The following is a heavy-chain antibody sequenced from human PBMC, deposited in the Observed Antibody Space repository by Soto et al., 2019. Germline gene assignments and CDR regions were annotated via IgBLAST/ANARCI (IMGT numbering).Heavy chain of an antibody. CDR2: VSGSGIST. V-gene: IGHV3-23*01. CDR3: AKEPVGPDWYFDL. Sequence: GGSLRLSCAASGFDFRSYAMSWVRQAPGKGLEWVSGVSGSGISTHYADSVKGRFTVSRDNSKNTLYLQMNSLRAEDTAVYHCAKEPVGPDWYFDLWGRGTLVTVSS. J-gene: IGHJ2*01. CDR1: GFDFRSYA.